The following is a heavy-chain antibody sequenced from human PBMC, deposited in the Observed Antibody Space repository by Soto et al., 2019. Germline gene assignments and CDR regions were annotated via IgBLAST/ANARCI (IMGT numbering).Heavy chain of an antibody. D-gene: IGHD2-15*01. CDR2: IIPIFGTT. CDR1: GGTFSSYA. J-gene: IGHJ2*01. Sequence: QVQLVQSGAEVKKPGSSVKVSCKASGGTFSSYAISWVRQAPGQGLEWMGGIIPIFGTTNYAQKFQGRVTITADESTSTAYMELSSLRSADTAMYYCARVVTVVKSFHYWYFDLWGRGTLVTVSS. V-gene: IGHV1-69*12. CDR3: ARVVTVVKSFHYWYFDL.